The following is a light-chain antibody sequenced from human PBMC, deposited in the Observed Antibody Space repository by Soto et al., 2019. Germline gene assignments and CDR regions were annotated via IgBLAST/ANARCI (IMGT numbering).Light chain of an antibody. Sequence: QSALTQPASVSGSPGQSITISCTGTSSDIGGYNYVSWYQQHPSKAPQLMIYEVSNRPSGVSSRFSGSKSGNTASLTISGLQAEDEADYYCSSYTSSFNWVFGGGTK. J-gene: IGLJ3*02. CDR1: SSDIGGYNY. CDR3: SSYTSSFNWV. V-gene: IGLV2-14*01. CDR2: EVS.